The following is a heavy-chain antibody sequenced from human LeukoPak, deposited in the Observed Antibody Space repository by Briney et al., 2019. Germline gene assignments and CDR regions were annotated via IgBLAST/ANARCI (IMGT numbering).Heavy chain of an antibody. CDR2: MNPNSGNT. V-gene: IGHV1-8*03. D-gene: IGHD3-10*01. CDR1: GYSFTSFG. CDR3: ARRITMVRGGSWFVP. J-gene: IGHJ5*02. Sequence: GASVKVSCKASGYSFTSFGISWVRQAPGQGLEWMGWMNPNSGNTGYAQKFQGRVTITRNTSISTAYMELSSLRSEDTAVYYCARRITMVRGGSWFVPWGQGTLVTVSS.